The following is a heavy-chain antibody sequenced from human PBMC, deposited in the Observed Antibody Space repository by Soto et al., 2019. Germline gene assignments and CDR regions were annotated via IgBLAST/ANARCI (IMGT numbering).Heavy chain of an antibody. Sequence: XESLKIAGKGSGCSFTSYWISWVRQMPGEGLEWMGRIDPSDSYTNYSPSFQGHVTISADKSISTAYLQWSSLKASDTAMYYCARHAGIAAAAADYWGQGPLVTVSS. CDR1: GCSFTSYW. D-gene: IGHD6-13*01. CDR3: ARHAGIAAAAADY. J-gene: IGHJ4*02. CDR2: IDPSDSYT. V-gene: IGHV5-10-1*01.